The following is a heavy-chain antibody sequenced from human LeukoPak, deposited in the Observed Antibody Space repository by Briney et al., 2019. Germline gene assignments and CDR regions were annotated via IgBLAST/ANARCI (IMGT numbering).Heavy chain of an antibody. CDR1: GYTFSDYY. V-gene: IGHV1-2*02. Sequence: ASVKVSCKASGYTFSDYYLHWVRQAPGQGLEWMGWINPKSGGTKYVQKFQGRVTMTRDTSISTAYMELSRLRSDDTAVYYCAKANIVGATIVYWGQGTLVTVSS. J-gene: IGHJ4*02. CDR3: AKANIVGATIVY. D-gene: IGHD1-26*01. CDR2: INPKSGGT.